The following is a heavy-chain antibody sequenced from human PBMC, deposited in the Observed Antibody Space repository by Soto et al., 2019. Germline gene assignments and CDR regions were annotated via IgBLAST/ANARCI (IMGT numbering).Heavy chain of an antibody. D-gene: IGHD3-10*01. CDR1: GFTFSSYA. J-gene: IGHJ6*03. CDR3: AKALFEGSGSYYTYYYYMEL. CDR2: ISGSGGST. Sequence: GGALRLSCAASGFTFSSYAMSWVRQAPGEGLEWVSAISGSGGSTYYADSVKGRFTISRDNSKNTLYRQMNSQRAEDTTVYYCAKALFEGSGSYYTYYYYMELWGKGNTVTVSS. V-gene: IGHV3-23*01.